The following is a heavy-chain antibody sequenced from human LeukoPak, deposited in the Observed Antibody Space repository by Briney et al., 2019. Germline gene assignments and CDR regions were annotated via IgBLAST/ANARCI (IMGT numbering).Heavy chain of an antibody. CDR3: ATTISIQLWLTAFDI. CDR1: GFTVSSNY. J-gene: IGHJ3*02. CDR2: IYSGGST. D-gene: IGHD5-18*01. V-gene: IGHV3-53*01. Sequence: PGGSLRLSCAASGFTVSSNYMSWVRQAPGKGLEWVSVIYSGGSTYYADSVKGRFTISRDNSKNTLYLQMNSLRAEDTAVYYCATTISIQLWLTAFDIWGQGTMVTVSS.